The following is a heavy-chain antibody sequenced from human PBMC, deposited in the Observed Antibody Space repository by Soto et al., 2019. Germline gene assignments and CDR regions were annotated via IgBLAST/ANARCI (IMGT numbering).Heavy chain of an antibody. V-gene: IGHV4-4*02. D-gene: IGHD6-25*01. CDR2: IYHSGST. CDR1: GGSISSSNW. CDR3: ASRIAAAVFASYYYGMDV. Sequence: QVQLQESGPGLVKPSGTLSLTCAVSGGSISSSNWWSWVRQPPGKGLEWIGEIYHSGSTNYNPSLKTRVTISVDNSKNQCSLTLSSVTAADTAVYYCASRIAAAVFASYYYGMDVWGQGTTVTVSS. J-gene: IGHJ6*02.